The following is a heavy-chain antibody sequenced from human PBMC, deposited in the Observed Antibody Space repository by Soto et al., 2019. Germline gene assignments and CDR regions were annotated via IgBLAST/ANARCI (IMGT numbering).Heavy chain of an antibody. CDR3: ARHLFSSGWYLI. CDR1: GGSISSSSYY. D-gene: IGHD6-19*01. V-gene: IGHV4-39*01. J-gene: IGHJ3*02. Sequence: PSETLSLTCTVSGGSISSSSYYWGWIRQPPGKGLEWIGSIYYSGSTYYNPSLKSRVTISVDTSKNQFSLKLSSVTVADTAVYYCARHLFSSGWYLIWGQGTMVTVSS. CDR2: IYYSGST.